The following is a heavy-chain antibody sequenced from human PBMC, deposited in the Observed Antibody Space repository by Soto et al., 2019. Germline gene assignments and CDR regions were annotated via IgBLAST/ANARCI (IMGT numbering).Heavy chain of an antibody. Sequence: GSGPTLVNPTETLTLTCTVSGFSLSNARMGVSWIRQPPGKALEWLAHIFSNDEKSYSTSLKSRLTISKDTSKSQVVLTMTNMDPVDTATYYCARIGASTQYNWFDPRGQGTLVTVSS. J-gene: IGHJ5*02. CDR1: GFSLSNARMG. CDR2: IFSNDEK. CDR3: ARIGASTQYNWFDP. V-gene: IGHV2-26*01.